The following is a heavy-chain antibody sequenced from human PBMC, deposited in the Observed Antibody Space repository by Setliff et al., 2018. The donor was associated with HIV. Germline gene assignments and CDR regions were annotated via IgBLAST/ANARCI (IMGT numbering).Heavy chain of an antibody. D-gene: IGHD6-13*01. J-gene: IGHJ1*01. Sequence: PGGSLRLSCAASGFTFSSYAMHWVRQAPGKGLEWVAVISYDGSNKYYANSVKGRFTISRDNSKNTLYLQMSSLRADDTAVYYCAREMAATAHPDDPYFQHWGQGTLVTVSS. CDR1: GFTFSSYA. CDR2: ISYDGSNK. CDR3: AREMAATAHPDDPYFQH. V-gene: IGHV3-30*04.